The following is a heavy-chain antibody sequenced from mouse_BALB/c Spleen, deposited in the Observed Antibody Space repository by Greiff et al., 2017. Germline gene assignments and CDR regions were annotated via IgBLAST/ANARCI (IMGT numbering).Heavy chain of an antibody. CDR1: GYSITSDYA. V-gene: IGHV3-2*02. D-gene: IGHD1-1*01. CDR2: ISYSGST. Sequence: DVQLVESGPGLVKPSQSLSLTCTVTGYSITSDYAWNWIRQFPGNKLEWMGYISYSGSTSYNPSLKSRISITRDTSKNQFFLQLNSVTTEDTATYYCARSGYYGSSYWYFDYWGQGTTLTVSS. J-gene: IGHJ2*01. CDR3: ARSGYYGSSYWYFDY.